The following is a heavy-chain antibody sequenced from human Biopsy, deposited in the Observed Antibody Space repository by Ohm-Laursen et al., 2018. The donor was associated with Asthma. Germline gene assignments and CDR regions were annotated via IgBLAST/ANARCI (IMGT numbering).Heavy chain of an antibody. D-gene: IGHD3-9*01. V-gene: IGHV1-3*01. Sequence: GASVKVSCKASGYTFISYAIHWVRQAPGQRLEWMGWINAGNGNTKYSQKFQGRVTITRDTSASTAYMELSSLRSEDTAVYYCARTYYDFLTGQVNDAFATWGQGTVVTVSS. CDR2: INAGNGNT. CDR3: ARTYYDFLTGQVNDAFAT. CDR1: GYTFISYA. J-gene: IGHJ3*02.